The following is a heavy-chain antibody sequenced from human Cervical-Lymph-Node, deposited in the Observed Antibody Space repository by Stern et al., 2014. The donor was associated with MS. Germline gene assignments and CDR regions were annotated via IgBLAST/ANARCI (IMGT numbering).Heavy chain of an antibody. V-gene: IGHV4-34*01. Sequence: QVQLQQWGAGLLKPSETLSLTCAVYSGSFSGPFSGYYWSWIRQPPGKGLEWIGEINHSGSTNYNPSLKSRVTISVDTSKGQFSLTLRSVTAADTAVYYCARWYVVTRARAFDYWGQGTLVTVSS. CDR1: SGSFSGPFSGYY. J-gene: IGHJ4*02. D-gene: IGHD4-23*01. CDR2: INHSGST. CDR3: ARWYVVTRARAFDY.